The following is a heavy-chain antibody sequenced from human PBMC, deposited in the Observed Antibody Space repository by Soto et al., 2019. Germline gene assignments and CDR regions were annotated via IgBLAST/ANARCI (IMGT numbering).Heavy chain of an antibody. CDR2: IYYSGST. CDR3: ARRSDIVVVPAAMRYYYYYYMDV. J-gene: IGHJ6*03. V-gene: IGHV4-59*08. CDR1: GGSISSYY. D-gene: IGHD2-2*01. Sequence: PSETLSLTCTVSGGSISSYYWSWIRQPPGKGLEWIGYIYYSGSTNYNPSLKSRVTISVDTSKNQFSLKLSSVTAADTAVYYCARRSDIVVVPAAMRYYYYYYMDVWGKGTTVT.